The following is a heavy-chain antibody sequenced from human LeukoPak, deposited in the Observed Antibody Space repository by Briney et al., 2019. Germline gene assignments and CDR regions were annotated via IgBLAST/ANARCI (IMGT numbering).Heavy chain of an antibody. CDR3: ATYINWVAGDV. J-gene: IGHJ6*02. D-gene: IGHD1-1*01. Sequence: GGSLRLSCAASGFTFDDYAMHWVRQAPGKGLEWVSGISWNSGSIGYADSVKGRFTISRDNAKNSLYLQMNSLRDEDTAVYHCATYINWVAGDVWGQGTAVSVSS. CDR2: ISWNSGSI. CDR1: GFTFDDYA. V-gene: IGHV3-9*01.